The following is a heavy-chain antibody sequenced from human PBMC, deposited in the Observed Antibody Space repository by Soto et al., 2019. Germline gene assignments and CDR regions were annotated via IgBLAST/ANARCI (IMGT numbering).Heavy chain of an antibody. D-gene: IGHD2-2*01. Sequence: PSETLSLTCAVYGGSFSGYYWSWIRQPPGKGLEWIGEINHSGSTNYNPSLKGRVTISVDTSKNQFSLKLSSVTAADTAVYYCARGLGYCSSTSCYWVYYYGMDVWGQGTTVTVSS. CDR1: GGSFSGYY. V-gene: IGHV4-34*01. CDR2: INHSGST. CDR3: ARGLGYCSSTSCYWVYYYGMDV. J-gene: IGHJ6*02.